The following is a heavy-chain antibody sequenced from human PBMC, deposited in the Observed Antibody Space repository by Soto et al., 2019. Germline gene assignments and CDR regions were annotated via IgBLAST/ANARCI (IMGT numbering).Heavy chain of an antibody. V-gene: IGHV3-11*01. D-gene: IGHD3-10*01. Sequence: SGGSLRLSCAASGFTFSDYYMSWIRQAPGKGLEWVSYIFPTGSVIYYADSVRGRFTTSRDNAKNSLYLQMNSLRAEDTAVYYCARGHYGLDYWGQGTLVTVSS. CDR2: IFPTGSVI. J-gene: IGHJ4*02. CDR3: ARGHYGLDY. CDR1: GFTFSDYY.